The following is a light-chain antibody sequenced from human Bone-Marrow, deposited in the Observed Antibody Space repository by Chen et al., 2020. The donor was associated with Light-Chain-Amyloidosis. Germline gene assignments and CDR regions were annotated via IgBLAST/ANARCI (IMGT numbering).Light chain of an antibody. CDR1: NIGSTS. J-gene: IGLJ3*02. CDR2: DDS. V-gene: IGLV3-21*02. CDR3: QVWDRGSDRPV. Sequence: SYVLTQPSSVSVAPGQTATIACGGNNIGSTSVHGYQQTPGQAPLLVVYDDSDRPSGIPERLSGSNSGNTAALTISRVEAGDEADYYCQVWDRGSDRPVFGGGTKLTVL.